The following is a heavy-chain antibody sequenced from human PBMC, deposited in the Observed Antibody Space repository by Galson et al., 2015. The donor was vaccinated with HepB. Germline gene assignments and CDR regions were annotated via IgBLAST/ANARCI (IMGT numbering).Heavy chain of an antibody. D-gene: IGHD3-3*01. CDR2: IIPIFGTA. V-gene: IGHV1-69*13. CDR3: ASQKSYHDFWSGHCVFDI. J-gene: IGHJ3*02. CDR1: GGTFSRYA. Sequence: SVKVSCKASGGTFSRYAISWVRQAPGQGLEWMGGIIPIFGTANYVRKFQGRVTITADESTTTSYMELSSLKSEDTAVYYCASQKSYHDFWSGHCVFDIWGQGTMVTVSS.